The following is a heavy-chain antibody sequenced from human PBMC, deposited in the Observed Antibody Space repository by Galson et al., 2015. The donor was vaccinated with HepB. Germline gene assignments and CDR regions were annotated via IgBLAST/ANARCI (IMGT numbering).Heavy chain of an antibody. CDR2: IIPILDIP. CDR1: GGTFNNHT. Sequence: SVKVSCKASGGTFNNHTIDWVRQAPGQGLEWMGGIIPILDIPYYAQNFQGRVTITADKSTSTAYMELSSLRSEDTAVYYCARGPEGVCSGGSCSQNWGQGTLVTVSS. V-gene: IGHV1-69*10. J-gene: IGHJ4*02. CDR3: ARGPEGVCSGGSCSQN. D-gene: IGHD2-15*01.